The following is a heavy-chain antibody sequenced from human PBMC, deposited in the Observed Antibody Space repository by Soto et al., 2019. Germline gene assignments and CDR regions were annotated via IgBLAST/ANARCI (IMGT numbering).Heavy chain of an antibody. D-gene: IGHD3-22*01. CDR1: GGSISSGGYY. Sequence: QVQLQESGPGLVKPSQTLSLTCTVSGGSISSGGYYWSWIRQHPGKGLEWIGYIYYSGSTYYNPSLKSRVTISVDTSKNQFSLKLSSVTAADTAVYYCARSYYYDSSGYYYYYGMDVWGQGTTVTVSS. J-gene: IGHJ6*02. V-gene: IGHV4-31*03. CDR2: IYYSGST. CDR3: ARSYYYDSSGYYYYYGMDV.